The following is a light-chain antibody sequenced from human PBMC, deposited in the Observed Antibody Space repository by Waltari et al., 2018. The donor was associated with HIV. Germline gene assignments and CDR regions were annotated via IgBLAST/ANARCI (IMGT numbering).Light chain of an antibody. V-gene: IGLV4-69*01. CDR3: QTWGTGIPYV. J-gene: IGLJ1*01. CDR1: SGHSSYA. CDR2: LNSDGSH. Sequence: QLVLTQSPSASASLGASVKLTCTLSSGHSSYAIAWHHQQPEKGPRYLMKLNSDGSHSKGDGIPDRFSGSSSGAERYLTISSLQSEDEADYYCQTWGTGIPYVFGTGTKVTVL.